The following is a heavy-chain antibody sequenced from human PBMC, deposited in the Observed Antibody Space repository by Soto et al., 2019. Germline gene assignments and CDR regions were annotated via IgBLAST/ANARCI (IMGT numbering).Heavy chain of an antibody. D-gene: IGHD3-16*01. V-gene: IGHV3-21*01. Sequence: EVQLVESGGGLVNPGGSLRLACVVSGFPFSTSNMKWVSQAPGKGLEWVSFISRSSPYIYYADSVKGRFTISRDDAENSLFLQTNSLRAEDTAVYYCARGVLPISSTSKFVTWGQGTLGTVSS. J-gene: IGHJ5*02. CDR3: ARGVLPISSTSKFVT. CDR1: GFPFSTSN. CDR2: ISRSSPYI.